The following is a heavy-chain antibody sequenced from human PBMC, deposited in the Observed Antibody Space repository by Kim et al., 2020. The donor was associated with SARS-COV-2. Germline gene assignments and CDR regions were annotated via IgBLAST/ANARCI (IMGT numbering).Heavy chain of an antibody. CDR1: GFTFGDYA. CDR2: INWNSGTR. V-gene: IGHV3-9*01. D-gene: IGHD1-1*01. CDR3: ARRSGPFDP. Sequence: GGSLRLSCAASGFTFGDYAMYWVRQAPGKGLEWVSGINWNSGTRVYADSVKGRFTISRDNAKNSLYLEMNSLRAEDTALYYCARRSGPFDPWGQGTL. J-gene: IGHJ5*02.